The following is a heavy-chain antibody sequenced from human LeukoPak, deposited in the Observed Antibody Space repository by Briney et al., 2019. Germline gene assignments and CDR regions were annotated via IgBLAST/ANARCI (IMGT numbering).Heavy chain of an antibody. CDR3: ARDPHGDYPEGGYYYYGMDV. CDR2: IYNSGST. J-gene: IGHJ6*02. V-gene: IGHV3-66*01. CDR1: GVTVSSNY. D-gene: IGHD4-17*01. Sequence: GGSLRLSCAASGVTVSSNYMTWVRQAPGKGLEWVSVIYNSGSTYYADSVKGRFTISRDNSRNILYLQMNSLRGEDTAVYYCARDPHGDYPEGGYYYYGMDVWGQGTTVTVSS.